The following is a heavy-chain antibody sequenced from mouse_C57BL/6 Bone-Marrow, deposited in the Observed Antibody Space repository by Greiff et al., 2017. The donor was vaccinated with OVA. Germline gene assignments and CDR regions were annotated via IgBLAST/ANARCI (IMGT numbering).Heavy chain of an antibody. D-gene: IGHD1-1*01. V-gene: IGHV5-12*01. CDR1: GFTFSDYY. CDR3: AVLRTRNDMDY. CDR2: ISNGGGST. Sequence: EVQLQESGGGLVQPGGSLKLSCAASGFTFSDYYMYWVRQTPEKRLEWVAYISNGGGSTYYPDTVKGRFTISRDNAKNTLYLQMSHLKSEDTAMYYCAVLRTRNDMDYWGQGTSVTVSS. J-gene: IGHJ4*01.